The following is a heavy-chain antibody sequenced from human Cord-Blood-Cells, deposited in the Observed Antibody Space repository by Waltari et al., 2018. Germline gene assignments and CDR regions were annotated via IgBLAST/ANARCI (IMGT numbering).Heavy chain of an antibody. Sequence: QVQLQQWGAGLLKPSETLSLTCAVYGGSFSGYYCSWIRQPPGKGLEWIGEINHSGSTNYNPSLKSRVTISVDTSKNQFSLKLSSVTAADTAVYYCARMAYIVVVPAAIEGDWFDPWGQGTLVTVSS. CDR2: INHSGST. CDR3: ARMAYIVVVPAAIEGDWFDP. J-gene: IGHJ5*02. D-gene: IGHD2-2*01. V-gene: IGHV4-34*01. CDR1: GGSFSGYY.